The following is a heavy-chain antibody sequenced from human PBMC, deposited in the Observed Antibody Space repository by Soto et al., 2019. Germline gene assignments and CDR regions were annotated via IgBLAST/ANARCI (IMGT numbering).Heavy chain of an antibody. CDR3: AKVRIRIAAAPLDY. CDR1: GYTFTSYA. V-gene: IGHV1-3*01. CDR2: INAGNGNT. D-gene: IGHD6-13*01. J-gene: IGHJ4*02. Sequence: ASVKVSCMASGYTFTSYAMHWVRQAPGQRLEWMGWINAGNGNTKYSQKFQGRVTITRDTSASTAYMELSSLRAEDTAVYYCAKVRIRIAAAPLDYWGQGTLVTVSS.